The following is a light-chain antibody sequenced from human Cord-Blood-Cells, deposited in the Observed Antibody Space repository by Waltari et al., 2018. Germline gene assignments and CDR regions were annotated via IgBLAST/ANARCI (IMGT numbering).Light chain of an antibody. CDR1: QSISSY. Sequence: DIKMTQSPSSLSASVGSIVTITCRASQSISSYLNWYQQKPETAPKLLIYAASSVQSGVPSRVSGSGSVTDFTLTISSLQPEEFATYYCQQSYSTPLTFGGGTKVEIK. CDR3: QQSYSTPLT. V-gene: IGKV1-39*01. J-gene: IGKJ4*01. CDR2: AAS.